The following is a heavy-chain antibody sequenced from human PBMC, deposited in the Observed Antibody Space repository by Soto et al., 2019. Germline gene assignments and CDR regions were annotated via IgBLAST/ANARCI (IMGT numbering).Heavy chain of an antibody. CDR3: ARARRNYYYDSSGPRWFDP. V-gene: IGHV4-30-4*01. CDR2: IYYSGST. D-gene: IGHD3-22*01. CDR1: GGSISSGDYY. J-gene: IGHJ5*02. Sequence: SETLSLTCTVPGGSISSGDYYWSWIRQPPGKGLEWIGYIYYSGSTYYNPSLKSRVTISVDTSKNQFSLKLSSVTAADTAVYYCARARRNYYYDSSGPRWFDPWGQGTLVTVSS.